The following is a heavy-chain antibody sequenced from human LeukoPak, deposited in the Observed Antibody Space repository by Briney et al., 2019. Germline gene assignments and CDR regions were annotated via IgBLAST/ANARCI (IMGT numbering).Heavy chain of an antibody. V-gene: IGHV1-8*01. Sequence: ASVKVSCKASGYTFTSYDINWVRQATGQGLEWMGWMNPNSGNTGYAQKFQGRVTMTRNTSISTAYMEPSSLRSGDTAVYYCARAIHNSYYYGSGSYYHFDYWGQGTLVTVSS. CDR1: GYTFTSYD. D-gene: IGHD3-10*01. CDR2: MNPNSGNT. J-gene: IGHJ4*02. CDR3: ARAIHNSYYYGSGSYYHFDY.